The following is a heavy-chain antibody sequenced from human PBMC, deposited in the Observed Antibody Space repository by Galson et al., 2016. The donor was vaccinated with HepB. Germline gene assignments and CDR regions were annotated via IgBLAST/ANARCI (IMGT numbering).Heavy chain of an antibody. CDR1: GVTFSSYG. Sequence: SLRLSCAASGVTFSSYGMHWVRQAPGKGLEWVAVISYDGGSKHYADSVKGRFTISRDNSKNTLYLQMDSLRAEDTAVYYCARDRSPIAYCGGDCYADYWGQGTQVSVSS. CDR2: ISYDGGSK. J-gene: IGHJ4*02. V-gene: IGHV3-30*03. D-gene: IGHD2-21*02. CDR3: ARDRSPIAYCGGDCYADY.